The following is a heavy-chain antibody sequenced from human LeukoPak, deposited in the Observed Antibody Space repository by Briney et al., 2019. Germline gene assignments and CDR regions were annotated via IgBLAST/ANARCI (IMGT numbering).Heavy chain of an antibody. CDR1: GYTFTSYY. CDR3: ARGYPLDWNYFDY. CDR2: INPSGGDT. D-gene: IGHD3/OR15-3a*01. V-gene: IGHV1-46*01. Sequence: ASVKVSCKASGYTFTSYYMHWVRQAPGQGLEWMGIINPSGGDTTYAQKFQGRVTMTSDTSTSTVYMELSSLRPEDTAVYYCARGYPLDWNYFDYWGQGTLVTVSS. J-gene: IGHJ4*02.